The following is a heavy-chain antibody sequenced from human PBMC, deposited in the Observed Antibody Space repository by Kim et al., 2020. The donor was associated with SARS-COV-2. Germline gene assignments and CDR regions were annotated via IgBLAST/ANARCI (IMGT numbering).Heavy chain of an antibody. V-gene: IGHV1-69*01. Sequence: GPATYAQKFQGRVTITADESTSTAYMELSSRGSEDTAVYYCARGYSNLDYWGQGTLVTVSS. CDR2: GPA. D-gene: IGHD4-4*01. CDR3: ARGYSNLDY. J-gene: IGHJ4*02.